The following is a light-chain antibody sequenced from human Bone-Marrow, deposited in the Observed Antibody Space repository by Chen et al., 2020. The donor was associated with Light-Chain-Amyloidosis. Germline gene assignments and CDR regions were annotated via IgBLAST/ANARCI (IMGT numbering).Light chain of an antibody. V-gene: IGLV2-23*02. CDR2: EVT. CDR3: CSYAGSTPPYV. Sequence: SALTQPASVSGSPGQSITLSCTGTSTDVGSYNLVSWYQQHPDKAPTLIIYEVTKRPSGVSNRFSGSKSGNTASLTISGLQAEDEADYYCCSYAGSTPPYVFGTGTKVTVL. CDR1: STDVGSYNL. J-gene: IGLJ1*01.